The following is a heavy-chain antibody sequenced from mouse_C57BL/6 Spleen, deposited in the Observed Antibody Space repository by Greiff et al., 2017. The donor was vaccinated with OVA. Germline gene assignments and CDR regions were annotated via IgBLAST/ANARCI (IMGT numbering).Heavy chain of an antibody. Sequence: EVKLQESGPGLVKPSQSLSLTCSVTGYSITSGYYWNWIRQFPGNKLEWMGYISYDGSNNYNPSLKNRISITRDTSKNQFFLKLNSVTTEDTATYYCAREDDYDRSWFAYWGQGTLVTVSA. J-gene: IGHJ3*01. V-gene: IGHV3-6*01. CDR1: GYSITSGYY. CDR3: AREDDYDRSWFAY. CDR2: ISYDGSN. D-gene: IGHD2-4*01.